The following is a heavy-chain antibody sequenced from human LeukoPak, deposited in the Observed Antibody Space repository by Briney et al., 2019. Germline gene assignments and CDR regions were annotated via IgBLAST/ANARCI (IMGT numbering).Heavy chain of an antibody. CDR1: GFTLTTYG. CDR3: ARDGGSGLDY. J-gene: IGHJ4*02. V-gene: IGHV3-33*01. CDR2: MWYDGSRK. Sequence: GGSLRLSCAASGFTLTTYGVHRVRQSPGKGLEWVAVMWYDGSRKYYGDSVKGRFTMSRDGPKNTLYLQMNSLKAEDTAVYYCARDGGSGLDYWGQGTLVTVSS. D-gene: IGHD2-15*01.